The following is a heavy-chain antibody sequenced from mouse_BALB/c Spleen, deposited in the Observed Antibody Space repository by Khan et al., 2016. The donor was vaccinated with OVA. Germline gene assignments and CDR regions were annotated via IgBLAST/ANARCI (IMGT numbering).Heavy chain of an antibody. CDR1: GYSITTDYA. D-gene: IGHD1-1*01. Sequence: EVQLQESGPGLVKPSQSLSLTCTVTGYSITTDYAWNWIRQFPGNKLEWMGYISYSGNTKYNPSLKSRISITRDTSKNQFFLQLKSVTTEDTARYYCARVYGGDFDYWDQDTTLTVAS. J-gene: IGHJ2*01. CDR3: ARVYGGDFDY. V-gene: IGHV3-2*02. CDR2: ISYSGNT.